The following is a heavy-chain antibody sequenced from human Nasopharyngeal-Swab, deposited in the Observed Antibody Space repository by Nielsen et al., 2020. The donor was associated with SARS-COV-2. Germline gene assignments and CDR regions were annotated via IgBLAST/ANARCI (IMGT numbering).Heavy chain of an antibody. V-gene: IGHV3-30*18. J-gene: IGHJ4*02. Sequence: WASLSLSGAASGFTFSRKGKHWVRQAPGKGLEWVAVIAYDGSNKYYADYVKGRFTISRDYSKNTLYLQMTSLRAEDTAVYYCAKAGASSSYVDYWGQGTLVTVSS. CDR2: IAYDGSNK. D-gene: IGHD6-6*01. CDR3: AKAGASSSYVDY. CDR1: GFTFSRKG.